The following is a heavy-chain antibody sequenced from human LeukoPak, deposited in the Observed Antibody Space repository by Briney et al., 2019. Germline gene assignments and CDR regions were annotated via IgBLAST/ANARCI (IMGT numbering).Heavy chain of an antibody. CDR3: ARWGYYDYVWGSPDDAFDI. J-gene: IGHJ3*02. CDR1: GFTFSSHW. D-gene: IGHD3-16*01. Sequence: GGSLRLSCAASGFTFSSHWMSWVRQAPGKGLEWVANIKQDGSEKYYVDSVKGRFTISRDNAKNSLYPQMSSLRAEDTAVYYCARWGYYDYVWGSPDDAFDIWGQGTMVTVSS. V-gene: IGHV3-7*01. CDR2: IKQDGSEK.